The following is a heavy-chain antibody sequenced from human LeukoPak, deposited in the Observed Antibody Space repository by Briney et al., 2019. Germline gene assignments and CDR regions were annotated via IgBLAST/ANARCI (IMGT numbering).Heavy chain of an antibody. D-gene: IGHD2-2*01. CDR2: ISAYNGNT. CDR3: ARSGYCSSTSCPNDAFDI. J-gene: IGHJ3*02. Sequence: ASVNVSCRASGYTFTSYGISWVRQAPGQGLEWMGWISAYNGNTNDAQKLQGRVTRPTDTSTSTAYMELRSLRSDDTAVYYCARSGYCSSTSCPNDAFDIWGQRTMVTVSS. CDR1: GYTFTSYG. V-gene: IGHV1-18*01.